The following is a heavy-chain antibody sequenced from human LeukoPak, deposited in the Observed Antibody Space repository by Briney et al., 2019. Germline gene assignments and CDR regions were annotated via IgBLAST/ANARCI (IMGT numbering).Heavy chain of an antibody. CDR1: GFTFSTYA. CDR3: AKGQELDDGVFDS. Sequence: GGSLRLSCAASGFTFSTYAMSWVRQAPGSGLEWVSSIVASGGGTYYADSVRGRFTISRDDSKNALFLQMNSLRLEDTAIYYCAKGQELDDGVFDSWGQGTRVTVSS. CDR2: IVASGGGT. D-gene: IGHD1-1*01. V-gene: IGHV3-23*01. J-gene: IGHJ4*02.